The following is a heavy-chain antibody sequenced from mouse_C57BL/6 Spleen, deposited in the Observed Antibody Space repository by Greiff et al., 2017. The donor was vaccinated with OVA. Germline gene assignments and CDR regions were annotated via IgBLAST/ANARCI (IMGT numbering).Heavy chain of an antibody. J-gene: IGHJ3*01. CDR2: ISYDGSN. D-gene: IGHD2-1*01. V-gene: IGHV3-6*01. CDR3: AREDGNLAY. CDR1: GYSITSGYY. Sequence: ESGPGLVKPSQSLSLTCSVTGYSITSGYYWNWIRQFPGNKLEWMGYISYDGSNNYNPSLKNRISITRDTSKNQFFLKLNSVTTEDTATYYCAREDGNLAYWGQGTLVTVSA.